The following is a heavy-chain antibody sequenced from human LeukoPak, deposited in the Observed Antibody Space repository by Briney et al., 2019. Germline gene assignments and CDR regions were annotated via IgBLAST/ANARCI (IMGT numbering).Heavy chain of an antibody. Sequence: ASVKVSCKASGYTFTSYGISWVRQAPGQGLEWMGWISAYNGNTNYAQKLQGRVTMTTDTSTSTAYMELRSLRSDDTAVYYCARGGPQYYYDSSGYYPLYYFDYWGQGTLVTVSS. D-gene: IGHD3-22*01. CDR3: ARGGPQYYYDSSGYYPLYYFDY. CDR1: GYTFTSYG. V-gene: IGHV1-18*01. J-gene: IGHJ4*02. CDR2: ISAYNGNT.